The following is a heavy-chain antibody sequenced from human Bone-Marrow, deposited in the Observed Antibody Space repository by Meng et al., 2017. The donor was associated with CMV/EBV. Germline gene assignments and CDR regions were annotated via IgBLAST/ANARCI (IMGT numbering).Heavy chain of an antibody. CDR2: INHSGST. Sequence: GSLRLSCAVYGGSFSGYYWSWIRQPPGKGLEWIGEINHSGSTNYNPSLKSRVTISVDTSKKQFSLYLSSVTAADTAVYYCARGRYSSSWFDYWGQGTLVTVSS. CDR1: GGSFSGYY. V-gene: IGHV4-34*01. J-gene: IGHJ4*02. CDR3: ARGRYSSSWFDY. D-gene: IGHD6-6*01.